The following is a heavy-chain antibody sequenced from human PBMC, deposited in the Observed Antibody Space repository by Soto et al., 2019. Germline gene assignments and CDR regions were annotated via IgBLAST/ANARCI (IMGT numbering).Heavy chain of an antibody. Sequence: PGGSLRLSCEASGFTFSAYTMNWVRQVPGKGLQWVSGIFGSGGGIQYADSVRGRFTVSRDNSRNTLYLQLDSLRAEDTAVYYCAIDLIANNGVWEPFDMWGQGTEVTVSS. D-gene: IGHD2-8*01. CDR2: IFGSGGGI. V-gene: IGHV3-23*01. J-gene: IGHJ3*02. CDR1: GFTFSAYT. CDR3: AIDLIANNGVWEPFDM.